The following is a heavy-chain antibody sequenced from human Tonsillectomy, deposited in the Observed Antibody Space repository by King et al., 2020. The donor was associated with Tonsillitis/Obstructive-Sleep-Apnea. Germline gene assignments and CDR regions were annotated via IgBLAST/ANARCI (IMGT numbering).Heavy chain of an antibody. J-gene: IGHJ4*02. CDR3: ARGGAAVVSGVDY. D-gene: IGHD4-23*01. V-gene: IGHV3-21*01. CDR1: GCTFRSYS. Sequence: VQLVESGGGLVKPGGSLRISCAASGCTFRSYSMNWVRHAPGRGLEWVSSISSCSSYIYYSDYVKGRCTISIDNAKNSLYLQMDSLRAEDTAVYYCARGGAAVVSGVDYWGQGALVTVSS. CDR2: ISSCSSYI.